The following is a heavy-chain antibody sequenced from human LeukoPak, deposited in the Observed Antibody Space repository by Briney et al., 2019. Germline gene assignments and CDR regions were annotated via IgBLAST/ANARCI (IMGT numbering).Heavy chain of an antibody. CDR3: ARDFRQLWLRTFDY. Sequence: GGSLRLSCAASGFTFSSYSMNWVRQAPGKGLEWVSSISSSSSYIYYADSVKGRFTISRDNAKNSLYLQMNSLRAEDTAVYYCARDFRQLWLRTFDYWGQGTLVTVSS. V-gene: IGHV3-21*01. J-gene: IGHJ4*02. D-gene: IGHD5-18*01. CDR2: ISSSSSYI. CDR1: GFTFSSYS.